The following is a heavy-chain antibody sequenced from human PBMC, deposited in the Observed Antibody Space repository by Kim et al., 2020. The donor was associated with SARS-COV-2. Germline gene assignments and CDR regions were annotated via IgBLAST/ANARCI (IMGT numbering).Heavy chain of an antibody. J-gene: IGHJ6*03. CDR2: IGTAGDT. CDR1: GFTFSSYD. CDR3: ARGAVTGTRLRYYYYMDV. Sequence: GSLRLSCAASGFTFSSYDMHWVRQATGKGLEWVSAIGTAGDTYYPGSVKGRFTISRENAKNSLYLQMNSLRAGDTAVYYCARGAVTGTRLRYYYYMDVWGKGTTVTVSS. D-gene: IGHD1-20*01. V-gene: IGHV3-13*01.